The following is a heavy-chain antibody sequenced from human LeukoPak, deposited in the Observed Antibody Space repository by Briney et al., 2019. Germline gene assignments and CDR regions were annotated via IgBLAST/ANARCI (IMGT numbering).Heavy chain of an antibody. J-gene: IGHJ5*01. Sequence: GGSLTLSCEASGFTFSSYWMHWVRQIPGKGLMWVSRIESNGLTLYADSVRDRFTISRDNGKNTIYLQMNSLRVDDTAIYYCAKAATYFYGSVTYDWFESWGQGTLVTVSS. CDR1: GFTFSSYW. D-gene: IGHD3-10*01. CDR3: AKAATYFYGSVTYDWFES. V-gene: IGHV3-74*01. CDR2: IESNGLT.